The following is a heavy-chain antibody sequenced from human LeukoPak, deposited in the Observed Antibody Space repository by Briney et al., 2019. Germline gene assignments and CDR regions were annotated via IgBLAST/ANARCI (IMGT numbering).Heavy chain of an antibody. D-gene: IGHD6-13*01. V-gene: IGHV3-30*18. CDR1: GFTFSSYG. CDR3: AKDLEPAAGLFDY. CDR2: ISYDGSNK. Sequence: GGSLRLSCAASGFTFSSYGMHWVRQAPGKGLEWVAVISYDGSNKYYADSVKGRFTISRDNSKNTLYLQMNSLRAEDTAVYYCAKDLEPAAGLFDYWGQGTLVTVSS. J-gene: IGHJ4*02.